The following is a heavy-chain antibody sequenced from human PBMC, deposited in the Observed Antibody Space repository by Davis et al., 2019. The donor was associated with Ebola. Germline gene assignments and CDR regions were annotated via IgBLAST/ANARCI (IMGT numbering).Heavy chain of an antibody. CDR3: TRRAVGATSGSYYFDY. CDR1: GFTFSGSA. CDR2: IRSKANSYAT. J-gene: IGHJ4*02. V-gene: IGHV3-73*01. Sequence: PGGSLRLSCAASGFTFSGSAMHWVRQASGKGLEWVGRIRSKANSYATAYAASVKGRFTISRDDSKHTAYLQMNSLKTEDTAVYYCTRRAVGATSGSYYFDYWGQGTLVTVSS. D-gene: IGHD1-26*01.